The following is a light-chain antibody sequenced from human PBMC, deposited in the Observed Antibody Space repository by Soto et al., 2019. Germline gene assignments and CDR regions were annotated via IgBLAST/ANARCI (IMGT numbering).Light chain of an antibody. CDR2: ATN. CDR3: MLYIGSGISV. V-gene: IGLV8-61*01. Sequence: QTVVTQEPSFSVSPGGTVTLTCGLSSGSVSSGYYPSWYQQTPGQAPRSLISATNTRSSGVPARFSGSILGNKAALTITGAQADDESDYYCMLYIGSGISVFGGGTKVTVL. J-gene: IGLJ2*01. CDR1: SGSVSSGYY.